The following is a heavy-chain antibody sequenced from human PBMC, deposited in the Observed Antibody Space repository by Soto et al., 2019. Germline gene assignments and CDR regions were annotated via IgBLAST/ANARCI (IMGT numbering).Heavy chain of an antibody. CDR1: GYTFTSYG. D-gene: IGHD6-19*01. J-gene: IGHJ6*02. CDR2: ISAYNGNT. Sequence: GASVKVSCKASGYTFTSYGISWVRQAPGQGLEWMGWISAYNGNTNYAQKLQGRVTMTTDTSTSTAYMEPRSLRSDDTAVYYCARGIAVAPPGYYYYYYGMDVWGQGTTVTVSS. V-gene: IGHV1-18*01. CDR3: ARGIAVAPPGYYYYYYGMDV.